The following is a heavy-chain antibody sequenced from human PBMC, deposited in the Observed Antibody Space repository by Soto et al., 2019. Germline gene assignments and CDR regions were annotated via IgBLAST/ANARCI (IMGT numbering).Heavy chain of an antibody. Sequence: QVQLVESGGGVVQPGRSLRLSCAASGFTFSSYAMQWVRQAPGKGLEWVAAISYDGSNKYYADSVKGRITISRDNSKNTLYLQMNSLRAEDTAVYYCARVVPGAEAWFGPWGQGTLVTVSS. CDR3: ARVVPGAEAWFGP. D-gene: IGHD2-2*01. CDR2: ISYDGSNK. V-gene: IGHV3-30-3*01. J-gene: IGHJ5*02. CDR1: GFTFSSYA.